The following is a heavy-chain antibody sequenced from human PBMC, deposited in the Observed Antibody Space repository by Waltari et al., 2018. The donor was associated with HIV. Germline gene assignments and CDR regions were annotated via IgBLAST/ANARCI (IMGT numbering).Heavy chain of an antibody. Sequence: ELQLVGTGGGLIQPGGSLVLSCATSGFNFNDHYINWVRQAPGKGLEWVSVIYSGDTTLYADSVKGRFTISRDISKSTLYLQMNSLRVDDTAIYYCAVGIRSGLFHYWDQGTLVTVSS. CDR2: IYSGDTT. CDR3: AVGIRSGLFHY. V-gene: IGHV3-53*02. CDR1: GFNFNDHY. J-gene: IGHJ4*02. D-gene: IGHD6-19*01.